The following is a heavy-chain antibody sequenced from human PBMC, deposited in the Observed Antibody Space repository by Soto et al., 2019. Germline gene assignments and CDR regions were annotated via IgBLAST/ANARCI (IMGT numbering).Heavy chain of an antibody. CDR3: AHFSGYDQFEY. CDR1: GFSLSSSGVG. CDR2: IYWNDDQ. J-gene: IGHJ4*02. Sequence: KESGPALVKPTQTLTLTCTFSGFSLSSSGVGVGWIRQPPGKALEWLAVIYWNDDQRYSPSLKSRLTITKDTSKNQVVLTMTDMDPVDTATYYCAHFSGYDQFEYWGQGTLGTFAS. V-gene: IGHV2-5*01. D-gene: IGHD5-12*01.